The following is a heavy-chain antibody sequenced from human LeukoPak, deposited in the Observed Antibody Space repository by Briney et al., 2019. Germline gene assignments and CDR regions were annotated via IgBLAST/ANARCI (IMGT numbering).Heavy chain of an antibody. Sequence: GGSLRLSCEGSGFTFSSYSMNWVRQAPGKGLEWVSYISSSRNIIYYADSVKGRFTISRDNAKNALYLQMNSLRAEDTAVYYCARELSGSSSRHFDYWGQGTLVTVSS. D-gene: IGHD6-13*01. CDR1: GFTFSSYS. CDR3: ARELSGSSSRHFDY. V-gene: IGHV3-48*04. CDR2: ISSSRNII. J-gene: IGHJ4*02.